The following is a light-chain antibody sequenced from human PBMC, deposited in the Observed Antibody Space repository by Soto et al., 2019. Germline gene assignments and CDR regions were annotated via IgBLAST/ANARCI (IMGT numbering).Light chain of an antibody. Sequence: QSALTQPPSASGSPGQSVTISCTGTSSDIGAYNYVSWYQQHPGKAPKLMIHEVSKRPSGVPDRFSGSKSGNTASLTVSGLQAEDDADYYCSSYAGSSDGRVFGGGTKLTVL. J-gene: IGLJ3*02. V-gene: IGLV2-8*01. CDR3: SSYAGSSDGRV. CDR2: EVS. CDR1: SSDIGAYNY.